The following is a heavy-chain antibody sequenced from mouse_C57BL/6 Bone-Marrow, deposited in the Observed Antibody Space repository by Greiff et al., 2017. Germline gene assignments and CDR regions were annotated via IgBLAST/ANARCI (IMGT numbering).Heavy chain of an antibody. CDR3: ARGADY. V-gene: IGHV1-59*01. CDR2: IDPSDSYT. CDR1: GYTFTSYW. Sequence: VQLQQPGAELVRPGPSVKLSCKASGYTFTSYWMHWVQQRPGQGLEWIGVIDPSDSYTNYTQKFKGKATLTVDTSSSTAYMQLSSRTSEDSAVYYCARGADYWGQGTTLTVSS. J-gene: IGHJ2*01.